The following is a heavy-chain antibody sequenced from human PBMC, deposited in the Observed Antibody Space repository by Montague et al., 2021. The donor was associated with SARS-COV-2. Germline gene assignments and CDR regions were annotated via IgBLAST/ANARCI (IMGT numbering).Heavy chain of an antibody. CDR2: INRSGST. CDR3: ARIGYYDRSGFCDLVRWFDP. CDR1: GGSFSNNF. J-gene: IGHJ5*02. Sequence: SETLSLTCAVSGGSFSNNFWTWIRQPPGEGLEWIGEINRSGSTNYNPSLKSRLSISMDTSKTQFSLNLRSLTAADTAIYYCARIGYYDRSGFCDLVRWFDPWGPGTLVTISS. V-gene: IGHV4-34*01. D-gene: IGHD3-22*01.